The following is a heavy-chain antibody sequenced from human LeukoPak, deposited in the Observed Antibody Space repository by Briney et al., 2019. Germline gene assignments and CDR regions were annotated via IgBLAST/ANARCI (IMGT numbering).Heavy chain of an antibody. Sequence: GGSLRLSCAASGFTFSSYAMSWVRQAPGKGLEWVSAISGSGGSTYYADSVKSRFTISRDNSKNTLYLQMNSLRAEDTAVYYCAKDISFVVVPAAIRTDYYYMDVWGKGTTVTVSS. V-gene: IGHV3-23*01. D-gene: IGHD2-2*01. CDR3: AKDISFVVVPAAIRTDYYYMDV. CDR2: ISGSGGST. CDR1: GFTFSSYA. J-gene: IGHJ6*03.